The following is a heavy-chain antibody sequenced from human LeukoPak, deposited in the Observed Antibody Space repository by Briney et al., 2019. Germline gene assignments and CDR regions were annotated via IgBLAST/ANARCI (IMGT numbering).Heavy chain of an antibody. CDR1: GFTFSSYA. V-gene: IGHV3-30-3*01. J-gene: IGHJ6*02. CDR3: AREYYDFWSGYLNYYYYYGMDV. Sequence: PGGSLRLSCAASGFTFSSYAMHWVRQAPGKGLEWVAVISYDGSNKYYADSVKGRFTISRDNSKNTLYLQMNSLRAEDTAVYYCAREYYDFWSGYLNYYYYYGMDVWGQGTTVTVSS. D-gene: IGHD3-3*01. CDR2: ISYDGSNK.